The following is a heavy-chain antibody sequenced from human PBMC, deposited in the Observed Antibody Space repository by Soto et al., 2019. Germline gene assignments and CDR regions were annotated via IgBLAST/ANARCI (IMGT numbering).Heavy chain of an antibody. Sequence: GGSLRHSCAASGFTFSSYGMHLVRQAPGKGLEWVAVIWYDGSNKYYADSVKGRFIISRDNSKNTLFLQMNSLRAEDTAVYYCARDLNDFWSGYLSLDYWGQGTLVTVSS. J-gene: IGHJ4*02. CDR2: IWYDGSNK. V-gene: IGHV3-33*01. CDR1: GFTFSSYG. D-gene: IGHD3-3*01. CDR3: ARDLNDFWSGYLSLDY.